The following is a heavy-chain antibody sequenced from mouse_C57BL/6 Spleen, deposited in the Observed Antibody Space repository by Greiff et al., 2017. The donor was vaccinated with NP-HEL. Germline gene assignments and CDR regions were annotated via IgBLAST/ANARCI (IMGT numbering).Heavy chain of an antibody. CDR1: GYAFSSYW. Sequence: QVQLQQSGAELVKPGASVKISCKASGYAFSSYWLNWVKQRPGKGLEWIGQIYPGDGDTNYNGKFKGKATLTADKSSSTAYMQLSSLTSEDSAVYFCARGYYGKGMDYWGQGTSVTVSS. CDR2: IYPGDGDT. D-gene: IGHD1-1*01. J-gene: IGHJ4*01. CDR3: ARGYYGKGMDY. V-gene: IGHV1-80*01.